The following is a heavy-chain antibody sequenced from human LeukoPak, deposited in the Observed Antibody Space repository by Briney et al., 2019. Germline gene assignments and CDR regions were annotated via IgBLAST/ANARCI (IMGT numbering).Heavy chain of an antibody. J-gene: IGHJ4*02. CDR3: ARITYDYVWGSYRNDY. CDR1: GGSFSGYY. CDR2: INHSGST. Sequence: SETLSLTCAVYGGSFSGYYWSWLRQPPGKGLEGIGEINHSGSTNYNPSLKSRVTISVDTSKNQFSLTLSSVTAADTAVYYCARITYDYVWGSYRNDYWGQGTLVTVSS. D-gene: IGHD3-16*02. V-gene: IGHV4-34*01.